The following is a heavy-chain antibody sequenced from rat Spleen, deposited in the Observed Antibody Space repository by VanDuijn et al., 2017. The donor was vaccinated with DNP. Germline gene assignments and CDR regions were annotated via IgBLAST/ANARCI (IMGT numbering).Heavy chain of an antibody. J-gene: IGHJ1*01. V-gene: IGHV5-31*01. D-gene: IGHD1-6*01. CDR1: GFTFSGYW. CDR2: ITSSGGDS. Sequence: EVQLVESGGGLVQPGRSLKVSCVASGFTFSGYWMYWLRQVPGKGLEWVASITSSGGDSYYPDSVKGRFIISRDNTKNTLYLQMNSLRSEDTATYYCARGIITTLGYWSFDFWGPGTMVTVSS. CDR3: ARGIITTLGYWSFDF.